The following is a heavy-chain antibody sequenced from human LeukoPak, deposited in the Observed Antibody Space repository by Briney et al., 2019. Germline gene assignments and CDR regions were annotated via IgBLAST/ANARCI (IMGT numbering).Heavy chain of an antibody. D-gene: IGHD3-3*01. Sequence: ASVKVSCKASGGTFSSYAISWVRQAPGQGLEWMGRIIPIFGTANYAQKFQGRVTITTDESTSTAYMELSSLRSEDTAVYYCARGFWSGYYFDYWGQGTLVTVPS. V-gene: IGHV1-69*05. CDR2: IIPIFGTA. J-gene: IGHJ4*02. CDR1: GGTFSSYA. CDR3: ARGFWSGYYFDY.